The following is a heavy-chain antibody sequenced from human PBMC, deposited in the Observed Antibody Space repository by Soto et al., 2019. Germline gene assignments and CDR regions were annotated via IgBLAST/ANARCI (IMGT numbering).Heavy chain of an antibody. CDR1: GGSFRSGGYS. D-gene: IGHD3-3*01. J-gene: IGHJ6*02. Sequence: QVQLQESGPGLVKPSQTLSLTCPVPGGSFRSGGYSWSWIRKHPGKGLEGIGYIYYSGSTYYNPSLKSRVTISVDTSKNQFSLKLSSVTAADTAVYYCATPSRRGLFGVVPNGMDVWGQGTTVTVSS. CDR2: IYYSGST. V-gene: IGHV4-31*03. CDR3: ATPSRRGLFGVVPNGMDV.